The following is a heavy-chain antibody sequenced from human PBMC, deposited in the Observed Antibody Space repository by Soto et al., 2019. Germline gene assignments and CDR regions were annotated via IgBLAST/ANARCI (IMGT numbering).Heavy chain of an antibody. CDR2: IVHTGST. CDR1: DGSISSGHW. Sequence: QMQLQESGPGLVKPSGTLSLTCTVSDGSISSGHWWSWVRQSPGKGLEWIGEIVHTGSTNYNPSLNSRVNISIDNSKNQFYLNLHSITAADTAVYYCARNGAYCNDYWGQGTLVTVSS. CDR3: ARNGAYCNDY. V-gene: IGHV4-4*02. D-gene: IGHD2-15*01. J-gene: IGHJ4*02.